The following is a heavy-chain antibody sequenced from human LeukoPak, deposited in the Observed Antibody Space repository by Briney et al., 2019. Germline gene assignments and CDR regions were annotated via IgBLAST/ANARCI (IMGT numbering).Heavy chain of an antibody. CDR1: GYAFTSYG. CDR2: ISAYNGDT. D-gene: IGHD2-2*02. Sequence: ASVKVSCKASGYAFTSYGISWVRQAPGQGLEWMGWISAYNGDTQYAQKFQGRVTMTTDTSTTTAYMELTSLRSDDTAMYYCARVGYCTSDTCYTPGWFDPWGQGALVTVSS. V-gene: IGHV1-18*01. J-gene: IGHJ5*02. CDR3: ARVGYCTSDTCYTPGWFDP.